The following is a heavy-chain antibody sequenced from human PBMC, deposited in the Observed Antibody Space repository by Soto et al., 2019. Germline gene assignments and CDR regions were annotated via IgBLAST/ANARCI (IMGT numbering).Heavy chain of an antibody. CDR3: ARERVEYGDYQFYGMDV. J-gene: IGHJ6*02. Sequence: QVQLVESGGGVVQPGRTLRLSCAASGFSFSSYAMHWVRQAPGKGLEWVAVIAYDGTKTFYEDSVKGRFTISRDNSNTLYLQMNSLRGEDTAVYYCARERVEYGDYQFYGMDVWAKGPRSPSP. V-gene: IGHV3-30-3*01. CDR2: IAYDGTKT. CDR1: GFSFSSYA. D-gene: IGHD2-15*01.